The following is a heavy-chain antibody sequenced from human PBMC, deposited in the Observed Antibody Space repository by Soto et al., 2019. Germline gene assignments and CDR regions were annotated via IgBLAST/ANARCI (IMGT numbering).Heavy chain of an antibody. CDR1: GYSFTSYW. CDR2: IYPGDSDT. Sequence: PGESLKISCQGCGYSFTSYWIGWVRQMPGKGLEWMGIIYPGDSDTRYSPSFQGQVTISADKSISTAYLQWSSLKASDTAMYYCARHGRFEYSSSKGNWFDPWGQGTLVTVSS. V-gene: IGHV5-51*01. CDR3: ARHGRFEYSSSKGNWFDP. D-gene: IGHD6-6*01. J-gene: IGHJ5*02.